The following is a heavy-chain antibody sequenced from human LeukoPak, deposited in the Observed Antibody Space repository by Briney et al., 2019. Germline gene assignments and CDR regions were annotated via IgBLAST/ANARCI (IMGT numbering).Heavy chain of an antibody. CDR2: INPSGGST. CDR3: ARAGGRSWFDP. CDR1: GYTFTSYY. V-gene: IGHV1-46*01. J-gene: IGHJ5*02. Sequence: ASVKVSCKASGYTFTSYYMHWVRQAPGQGLEWMGIINPSGGSTSYAQKFQGRVTITRNTSISTAYMELSSLRSEDTAVYYCARAGGRSWFDPWGQGTLVTVSS.